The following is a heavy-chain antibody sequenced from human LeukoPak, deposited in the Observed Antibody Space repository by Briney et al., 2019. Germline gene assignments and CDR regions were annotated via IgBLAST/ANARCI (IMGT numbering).Heavy chain of an antibody. Sequence: PGGSLRLSCAASGFTFSSYAMHWVRQAPGKGLEWVAVISYDGSNKYYADSVEGRFTISRDNAKNSLYLQVNSLRAEDTAVYYWARDGEGHDQLLFDYWGQGTLVTVSS. CDR1: GFTFSSYA. CDR3: ARDGEGHDQLLFDY. J-gene: IGHJ4*02. CDR2: ISYDGSNK. V-gene: IGHV3-30-3*01. D-gene: IGHD2-2*01.